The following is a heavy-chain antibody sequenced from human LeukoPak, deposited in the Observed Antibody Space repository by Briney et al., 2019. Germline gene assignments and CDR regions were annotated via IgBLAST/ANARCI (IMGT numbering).Heavy chain of an antibody. CDR3: ARGPQSITIFGVVPFDY. CDR1: GGSFSGYY. J-gene: IGHJ4*02. Sequence: SGTLSLTCAVYGGSFSGYYWSWIRQPPGKGLEWIGEINHSGSTNYNPSLKSRVTISVDTSKNQFSLKLSSVTAADTAVYYCARGPQSITIFGVVPFDYWGQGTLVTVSS. V-gene: IGHV4-34*01. D-gene: IGHD3-3*01. CDR2: INHSGST.